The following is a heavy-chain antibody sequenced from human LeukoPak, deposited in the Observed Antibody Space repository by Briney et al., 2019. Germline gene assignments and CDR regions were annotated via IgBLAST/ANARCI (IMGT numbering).Heavy chain of an antibody. CDR3: ARDRYYYDSSGYYVFDY. CDR1: GGSFCGYY. Sequence: SETLSLTCAVYGGSFCGYYWSWIRQPPGKGLEWIGEINHSGSTNYKPSLKSRVTISVDTSKNQFSLKLSSVTAADTAVYYCARDRYYYDSSGYYVFDYWGQGTLVTVSS. J-gene: IGHJ4*02. D-gene: IGHD3-22*01. V-gene: IGHV4-34*01. CDR2: INHSGST.